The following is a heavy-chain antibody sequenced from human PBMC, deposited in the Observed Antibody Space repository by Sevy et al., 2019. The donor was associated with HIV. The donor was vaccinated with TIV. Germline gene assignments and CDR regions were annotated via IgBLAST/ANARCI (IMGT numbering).Heavy chain of an antibody. Sequence: ASVKVSCKASGYTFTNYGITWVRQAPGQGLEWMGWFNPNSGDTNYAQKFQGRVTMTRDASINSAYMELSRLTSDDTAVYYCAREWGFAMANAFDIWGQGTMVTVSS. D-gene: IGHD2-2*01. CDR2: FNPNSGDT. J-gene: IGHJ3*02. CDR1: GYTFTNYG. CDR3: AREWGFAMANAFDI. V-gene: IGHV1-2*02.